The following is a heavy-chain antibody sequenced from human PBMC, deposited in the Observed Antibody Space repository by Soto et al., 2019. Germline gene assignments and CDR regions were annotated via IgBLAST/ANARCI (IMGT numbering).Heavy chain of an antibody. D-gene: IGHD5-18*01. CDR1: GFPFSSDS. V-gene: IGHV3-48*02. J-gene: IGHJ6*02. CDR3: ARHGIQVSHDV. Sequence: EVQLVESGGGLVQPGGSLRLSCAASGFPFSSDSMDWVRQAPGQGLEWISYITTSSHTIYYADSVRGRFTISRDNAKNSLFLQMNSLRDEDKAVYYCARHGIQVSHDVWGQGTTVIVSS. CDR2: ITTSSHTI.